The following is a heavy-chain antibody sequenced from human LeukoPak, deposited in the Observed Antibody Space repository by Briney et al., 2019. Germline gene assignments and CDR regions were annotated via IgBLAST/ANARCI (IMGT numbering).Heavy chain of an antibody. CDR2: IYYSGST. D-gene: IGHD4-17*01. J-gene: IGHJ4*02. Sequence: SETLSLTCTVSGGSISSYYWSWIRQPPGKGLEWIGYIYYSGSTNYNPSLKSRVTISVDTSKNQFSLKLSSVTAADTAVYYCARLPLENGDYGYFDYWGQGTVVTVSS. CDR3: ARLPLENGDYGYFDY. CDR1: GGSISSYY. V-gene: IGHV4-59*01.